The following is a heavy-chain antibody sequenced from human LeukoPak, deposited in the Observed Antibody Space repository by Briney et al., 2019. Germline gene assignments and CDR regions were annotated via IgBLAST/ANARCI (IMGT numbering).Heavy chain of an antibody. CDR1: GGSISSYY. J-gene: IGHJ4*02. Sequence: SETLSLTCTVSGGSISSYYWSWIRQPPGKGLEWIGYIYYSGSTNYNPSLKSRVTISIDTSKNQLSLKLSSVTAADTAVYYCARAGYDSSGYFKDYWGQGTLVTVSS. V-gene: IGHV4-59*01. CDR2: IYYSGST. CDR3: ARAGYDSSGYFKDY. D-gene: IGHD3-22*01.